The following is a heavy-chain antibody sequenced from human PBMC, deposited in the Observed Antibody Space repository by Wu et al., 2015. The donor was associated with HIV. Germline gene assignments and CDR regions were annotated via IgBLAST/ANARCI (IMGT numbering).Heavy chain of an antibody. Sequence: QVQLVQSGAEVKRPGASMKVSCKASGYTFTSYGISWVRQAPGQGLEWMGWISAYNGNTNFAQKLQGRVTMTTDTSTNTAYMELRSLRSDDTAVYYCARDSEKPWYNWNYVGKPADYYYYMDVWGKGTTVTVSS. D-gene: IGHD1-7*01. J-gene: IGHJ6*03. CDR3: ARDSEKPWYNWNYVGKPADYYYYMDV. V-gene: IGHV1-18*01. CDR1: GYTFTSYG. CDR2: ISAYNGNT.